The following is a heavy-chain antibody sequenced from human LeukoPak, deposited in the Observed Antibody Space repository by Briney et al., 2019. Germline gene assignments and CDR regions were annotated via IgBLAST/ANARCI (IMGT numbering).Heavy chain of an antibody. J-gene: IGHJ4*02. Sequence: SETLSLTCTVSGGSISSGGYYWSWIRQPPGKGLEWIGYIYHSGSTYYNPSLKSRVTISVDRSKNQVSLKLSSVTAADTAVFYCARMLVPDYFDNWGQGTLVTVSS. V-gene: IGHV4-30-2*01. CDR3: ARMLVPDYFDN. CDR2: IYHSGST. CDR1: GGSISSGGYY. D-gene: IGHD6-13*01.